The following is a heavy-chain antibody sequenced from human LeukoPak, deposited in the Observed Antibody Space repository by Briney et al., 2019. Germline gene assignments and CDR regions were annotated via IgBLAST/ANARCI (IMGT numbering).Heavy chain of an antibody. D-gene: IGHD4-23*01. J-gene: IGHJ5*02. V-gene: IGHV3-7*01. Sequence: PGGSLRLSCAASGFTFSSYWMSWVRQAPGKGLEWVANIKQDGSEKYYVDSVKGRFTISRDNAKNSLYLQMNSLRAEDTAVYYCARLRSVGNYVGASDPWGQGTLVTVSS. CDR3: ARLRSVGNYVGASDP. CDR1: GFTFSSYW. CDR2: IKQDGSEK.